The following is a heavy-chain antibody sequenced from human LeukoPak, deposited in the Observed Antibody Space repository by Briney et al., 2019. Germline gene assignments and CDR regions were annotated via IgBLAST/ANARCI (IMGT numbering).Heavy chain of an antibody. CDR3: ARFLRATLGKY. CDR1: GFTFSSFS. D-gene: IGHD1-26*01. V-gene: IGHV3-21*06. Sequence: PGGSLRLSCAASGFTFSSFSMNWVRQTPGKGLEWVSSICGSSSYMSYADSVKGRFTISRDNAKNSLYLQMNSLRAEDTAVYYCARFLRATLGKYWGQGILVTVSS. J-gene: IGHJ4*02. CDR2: ICGSSSYM.